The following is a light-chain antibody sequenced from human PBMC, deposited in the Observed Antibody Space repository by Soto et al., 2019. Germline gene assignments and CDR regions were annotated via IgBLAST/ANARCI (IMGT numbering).Light chain of an antibody. V-gene: IGKV1-39*01. Sequence: DIQMTQSPCALSASGADGVTITGLASESISRWLAWYQQKPGKAPKLLIYAASSLQSGVPSRFSGSGSGTDFTLTISSLQPEDFATYYCQQSYSSPRTFGQGTKVDI. J-gene: IGKJ1*01. CDR3: QQSYSSPRT. CDR2: AAS. CDR1: ESISRW.